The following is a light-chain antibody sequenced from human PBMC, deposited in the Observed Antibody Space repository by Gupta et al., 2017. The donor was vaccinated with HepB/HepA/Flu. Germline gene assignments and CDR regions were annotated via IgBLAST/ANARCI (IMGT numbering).Light chain of an antibody. Sequence: DIVMTESPSHLSVISGETAYLSCRSSQSPLRDNSYNYLDWYVQKPGQSPQLLINGGSDRASGVPDRFSGGGSGTDFTLKISRVQAEDVGVYYCMQALQAPFAFGPGTKVDIK. J-gene: IGKJ3*01. CDR1: QSPLRDNSYNY. V-gene: IGKV2-28*01. CDR2: GGS. CDR3: MQALQAPFA.